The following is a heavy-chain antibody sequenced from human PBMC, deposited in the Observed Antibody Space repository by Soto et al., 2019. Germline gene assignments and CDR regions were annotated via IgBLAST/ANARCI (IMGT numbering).Heavy chain of an antibody. D-gene: IGHD3-3*01. Sequence: QVQLQESGPGLVKPSETLSLTCTVSGGSISSYYWSWIRQPPGKALEWIGYIYYSGNTNYNPSLKRRVTISVDTSKNQCSLKLSSVTAADTAVYYCATRAADYDFWSGYYSYYYYMDVWGKGTTVTVSS. CDR3: ATRAADYDFWSGYYSYYYYMDV. V-gene: IGHV4-59*08. CDR1: GGSISSYY. CDR2: IYYSGNT. J-gene: IGHJ6*03.